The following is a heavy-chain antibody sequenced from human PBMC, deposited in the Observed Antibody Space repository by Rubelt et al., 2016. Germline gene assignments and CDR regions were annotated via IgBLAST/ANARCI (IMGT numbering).Heavy chain of an antibody. CDR3: ARVYQLLFRRGRERFDP. CDR2: INPSGST. D-gene: IGHD2-2*01. V-gene: IGHV4-34*01. CDR1: GGSFSGYY. J-gene: IGHJ5*02. Sequence: QVQLQQWGAGLLKPSETLSLTCAVYGGSFSGYYWSWIRQPPGKGLEWIGEINPSGSTNYNPSLKSRVTISVDTSKNQFSRKLSSVTAADTAVYYCARVYQLLFRRGRERFDPWGQGTLVTVSS.